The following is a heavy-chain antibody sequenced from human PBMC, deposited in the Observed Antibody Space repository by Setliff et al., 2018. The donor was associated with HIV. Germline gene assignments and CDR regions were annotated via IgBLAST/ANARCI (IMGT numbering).Heavy chain of an antibody. CDR1: GYSLTELS. D-gene: IGHD3-10*01. CDR3: ATGFGAVTDYAMDV. V-gene: IGHV1-24*01. Sequence: ASVKVSCKISGYSLTELSRHWVRQAPGKGLEWMGGFEPVYAETLYAQKFKGRVNMTVDTTTDTAYMELSGLRPDDTAVYYCATGFGAVTDYAMDVWGQGTTVTVSS. J-gene: IGHJ6*02. CDR2: FEPVYAET.